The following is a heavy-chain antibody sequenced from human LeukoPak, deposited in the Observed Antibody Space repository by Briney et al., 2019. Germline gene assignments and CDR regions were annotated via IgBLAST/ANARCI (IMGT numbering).Heavy chain of an antibody. CDR1: GGSISSYY. J-gene: IGHJ6*03. D-gene: IGHD3-3*01. V-gene: IGHV4-59*01. CDR3: ARGLEWSGNYYYYYMDV. Sequence: SETLSLTCTVPGGSISSYYWSWIRQPPGKGLEWIGYIYYSGSTNYNPSLKSRVTISVDTSKNQFSLKLSSVTAADTAVYYCARGLEWSGNYYYYYMDVWGKGTTVTVSS. CDR2: IYYSGST.